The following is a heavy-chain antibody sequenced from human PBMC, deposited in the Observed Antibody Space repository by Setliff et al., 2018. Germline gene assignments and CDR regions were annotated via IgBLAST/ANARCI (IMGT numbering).Heavy chain of an antibody. V-gene: IGHV1-46*01. D-gene: IGHD3-22*01. Sequence: ASVKVSCKASGYTFTSHYMHWVRQAPGLGLEWMGTINPSSGRTSYAQKFQGRVTMTRDTSTSTVYMDMSSLRSEDTSVYYCARDVFPYHYEGAFDIWGQGTMVTVSS. J-gene: IGHJ3*02. CDR2: INPSSGRT. CDR1: GYTFTSHY. CDR3: ARDVFPYHYEGAFDI.